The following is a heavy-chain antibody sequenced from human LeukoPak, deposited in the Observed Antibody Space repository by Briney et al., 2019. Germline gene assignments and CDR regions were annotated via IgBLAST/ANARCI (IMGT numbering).Heavy chain of an antibody. J-gene: IGHJ3*02. CDR3: ATPSAITMVRGAPRRAFDI. CDR1: GYTFTSYD. D-gene: IGHD3-10*01. Sequence: ASVRVSCKASGYTFTSYDINWVRQATGQGLEWMGWMNPNSGNTGYAQKFQGRVAMTEDTSTDTAYMELSSLRSEDTAVYYCATPSAITMVRGAPRRAFDIWGQGTMVTVSS. V-gene: IGHV1-8*01. CDR2: MNPNSGNT.